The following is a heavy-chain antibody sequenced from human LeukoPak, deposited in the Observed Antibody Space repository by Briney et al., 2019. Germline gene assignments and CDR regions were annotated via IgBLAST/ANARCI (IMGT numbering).Heavy chain of an antibody. J-gene: IGHJ4*02. D-gene: IGHD3-16*01. CDR2: MSGNGAIT. CDR1: GFTFNIYA. V-gene: IGHV3-23*01. CDR3: AKDLGALTYGEGF. Sequence: GGTLRLSCTASGFTFNIYAMTWVRQAPGKGLEWVSSMSGNGAITYYADSVRGRFTISRDNSKNTLSLQMNSLRVEDTALYYCAKDLGALTYGEGFWGQGTLVTVSS.